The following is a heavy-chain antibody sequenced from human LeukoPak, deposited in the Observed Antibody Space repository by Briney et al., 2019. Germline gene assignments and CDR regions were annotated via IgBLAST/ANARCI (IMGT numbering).Heavy chain of an antibody. CDR1: GGSISSSNW. J-gene: IGHJ4*02. D-gene: IGHD3-22*01. V-gene: IGHV4-4*02. Sequence: PSETLSLTCAVSGGSISSSNWWSWVRQPPGKGLEWIGEIYHSGSTNYNPSLKSRVTISVDKSKNQFSLKLSSVTAADTAVHYCARWGPDYYDSSGYDYWGQGTLVTVSS. CDR2: IYHSGST. CDR3: ARWGPDYYDSSGYDY.